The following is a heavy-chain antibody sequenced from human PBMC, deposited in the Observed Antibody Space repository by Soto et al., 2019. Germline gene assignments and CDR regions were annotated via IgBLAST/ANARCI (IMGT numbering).Heavy chain of an antibody. D-gene: IGHD6-19*01. CDR2: ISFYNGNT. J-gene: IGHJ4*02. CDR1: GDTVTNYG. Sequence: QVQLVQSGGEVKKPEASVKVSCKASGDTVTNYGISWVRQAPGQGLEWMGWISFYNGNTNYAQKLQGRVTLTTDTSTSTAYMELRSLRSDETAVYYCASATSIAVAGKEKWGQGTLVTVSS. CDR3: ASATSIAVAGKEK. V-gene: IGHV1-18*01.